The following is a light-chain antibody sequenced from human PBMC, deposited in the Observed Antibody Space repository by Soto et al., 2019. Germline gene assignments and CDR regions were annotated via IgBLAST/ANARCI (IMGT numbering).Light chain of an antibody. Sequence: EMVMTQSPATLSVSPGERATLSCRASQSVSTNVAWYQQEPGQAPRLLILGASTRATGIPARFSGSGSGTEFTLTISSLQSEDFAFYYCQQYNNWPQTFGQGTKVDIK. CDR2: GAS. CDR1: QSVSTN. CDR3: QQYNNWPQT. V-gene: IGKV3-15*01. J-gene: IGKJ1*01.